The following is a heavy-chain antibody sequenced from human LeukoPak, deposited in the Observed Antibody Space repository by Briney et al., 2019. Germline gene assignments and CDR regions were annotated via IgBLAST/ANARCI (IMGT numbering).Heavy chain of an antibody. Sequence: GASVKVSCKASGFTFTSSAVQWVRQARGQRLERIGWIVVGSGNTNYAQKSQERVTITRDMSTSTAYMELSSLRSEDTAVYYCAAFPAGGYCSGGSCRRWFDPWGQGTLVTVSS. D-gene: IGHD2-15*01. J-gene: IGHJ5*02. CDR2: IVVGSGNT. V-gene: IGHV1-58*01. CDR1: GFTFTSSA. CDR3: AAFPAGGYCSGGSCRRWFDP.